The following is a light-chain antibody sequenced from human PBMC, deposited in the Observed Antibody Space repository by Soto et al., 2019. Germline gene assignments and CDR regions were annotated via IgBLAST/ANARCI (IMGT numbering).Light chain of an antibody. Sequence: EIVLTQSPATLSLSPGERATLSCRASQSISTYLAWYQQKPGQAPRLLIYDASNRATGIPARFSGSGSGTEFTLTISSLEPEDFAVYYCHQRSNWPPITFGQGTRLEIK. CDR2: DAS. V-gene: IGKV3-11*01. CDR3: HQRSNWPPIT. J-gene: IGKJ5*01. CDR1: QSISTY.